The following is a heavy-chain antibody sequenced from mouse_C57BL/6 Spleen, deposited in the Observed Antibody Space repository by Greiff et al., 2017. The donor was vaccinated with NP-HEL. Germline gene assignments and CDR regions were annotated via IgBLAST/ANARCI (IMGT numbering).Heavy chain of an antibody. CDR2: IYPRSGNT. D-gene: IGHD3-1*01. CDR3: ARERGYGGDYFDY. Sequence: QVQLQQSGAELARPGASVKLSCKASGYTFTSYGISWVKQRTGQGLEWIGEIYPRSGNTYYNEKFKGKATLTADKSSSTAYMELRSLTSEDAAVYFCARERGYGGDYFDYWGQGTTLTVSS. J-gene: IGHJ2*01. CDR1: GYTFTSYG. V-gene: IGHV1-81*01.